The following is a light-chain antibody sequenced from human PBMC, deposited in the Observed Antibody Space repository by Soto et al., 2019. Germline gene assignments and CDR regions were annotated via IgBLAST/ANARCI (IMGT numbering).Light chain of an antibody. CDR1: TSNIGSNT. J-gene: IGLJ2*01. V-gene: IGLV1-44*01. Sequence: QLVLTQPPSASGTPGQRVTISCSGSTSNIGSNTVNWYQQLPGTAPKLVIYSNNQRPPGVPDRFSGSKSGTSASLAISGLQSEDEADYYCVAWDDSLNGYVVFGGGTKVTVL. CDR3: VAWDDSLNGYVV. CDR2: SNN.